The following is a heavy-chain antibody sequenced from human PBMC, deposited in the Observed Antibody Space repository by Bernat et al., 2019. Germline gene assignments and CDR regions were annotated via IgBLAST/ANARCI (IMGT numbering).Heavy chain of an antibody. CDR1: VGSIGIYY. D-gene: IGHD3-10*01. V-gene: IGHV4-59*01. CDR2: ISYTGDT. CDR3: ARHYLPSGSYSSWFDP. J-gene: IGHJ5*02. Sequence: QEQLQESGPGLVKPSETLSLTCTVPVGSIGIYYGSWIRQPPGKGLEWMASISYTGDTNYNPSPKRRVIISVDTSKSQVSLALTSVPAADTAVYYCARHYLPSGSYSSWFDPWGQGTLVTVSS.